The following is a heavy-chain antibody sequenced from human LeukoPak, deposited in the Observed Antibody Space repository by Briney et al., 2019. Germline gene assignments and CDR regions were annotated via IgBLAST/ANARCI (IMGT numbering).Heavy chain of an antibody. CDR2: IYPGDSDT. Sequence: GESLKISCKGSGYSFTSYWIGWVRQMPGKGLGWMGIIYPGDSDTRYSPSFQGQVTISADKSISTAYLQWSSLKASDTAMYYCARGGYDILTGYYTDAFDIWGQGTMVTVSS. D-gene: IGHD3-9*01. CDR3: ARGGYDILTGYYTDAFDI. J-gene: IGHJ3*02. CDR1: GYSFTSYW. V-gene: IGHV5-51*01.